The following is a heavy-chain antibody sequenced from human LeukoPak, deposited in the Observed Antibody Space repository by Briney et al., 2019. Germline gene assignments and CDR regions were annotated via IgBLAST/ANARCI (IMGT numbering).Heavy chain of an antibody. CDR2: INHSGST. J-gene: IGHJ4*02. CDR3: ARAVSSRGGSTINDY. D-gene: IGHD2-15*01. Sequence: SETLSLTCAVYGGSFSGYYWSWIRQPPGKGLEWIGEINHSGSTNYNPSLKSRVTISVDTSKNQLSLKLSSVTAADTAVYYCARAVSSRGGSTINDYWGQGTLVTVSS. CDR1: GGSFSGYY. V-gene: IGHV4-34*01.